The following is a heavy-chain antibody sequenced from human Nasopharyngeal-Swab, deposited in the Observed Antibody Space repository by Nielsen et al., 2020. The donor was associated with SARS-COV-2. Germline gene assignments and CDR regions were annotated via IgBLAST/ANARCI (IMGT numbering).Heavy chain of an antibody. J-gene: IGHJ3*02. CDR1: GFTFSSYW. D-gene: IGHD2-15*01. V-gene: IGHV3-7*03. CDR2: IKQDGSEK. CDR3: ARRDRYCSGGSYYGENAFDI. Sequence: GESLKISCAASGFTFSSYWMSWVRQAPGKGLEWVANIKQDGSEKYYVDSVKGRFTISRDNAKNSLYLQMNSLRAEDTAVYYCARRDRYCSGGSYYGENAFDIWGQGTMVTVSS.